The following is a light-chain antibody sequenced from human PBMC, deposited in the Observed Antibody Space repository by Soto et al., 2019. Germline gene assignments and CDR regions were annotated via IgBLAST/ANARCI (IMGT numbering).Light chain of an antibody. CDR2: GAS. CDR3: QQYNNWPVT. Sequence: EIVMTQSPATLSVSPGERATLSCRASQSVSSNLAWYQQNPGQAPRLLIYGASTRATGIPARFSGSGSGTEFTLTISSLQSEYFAVYYCQQYNNWPVTFGQGTKVEIK. CDR1: QSVSSN. J-gene: IGKJ1*01. V-gene: IGKV3-15*01.